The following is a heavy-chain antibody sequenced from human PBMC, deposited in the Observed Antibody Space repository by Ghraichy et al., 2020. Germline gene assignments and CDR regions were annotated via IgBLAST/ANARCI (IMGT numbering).Heavy chain of an antibody. CDR1: GFTFSSYW. Sequence: ESLNISCAASGFTFSSYWMSWVRQAPGKGLEWVANIKQDGSEKYYVDSVKGRFTISRDNAKNSLYLQMNSLRAEDTAVYYCARGSRADRVPFDYWGQGTLVTVSS. V-gene: IGHV3-7*01. J-gene: IGHJ4*02. CDR3: ARGSRADRVPFDY. CDR2: IKQDGSEK. D-gene: IGHD3-10*01.